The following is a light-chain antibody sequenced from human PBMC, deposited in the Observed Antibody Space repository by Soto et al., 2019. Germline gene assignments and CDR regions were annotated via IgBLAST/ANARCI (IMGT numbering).Light chain of an antibody. V-gene: IGLV2-14*01. CDR2: DVS. CDR3: SSHKRSSTLLYV. Sequence: QSALTQPASVSGSPGQSITISCTGTSSDVGGYNYVSWYQQHPGKAPKLMIYDVSNRPSGVSSRFSGSKSGNTASLTISGLQAEDEGDYYCSSHKRSSTLLYVFGTGTKLTVL. J-gene: IGLJ1*01. CDR1: SSDVGGYNY.